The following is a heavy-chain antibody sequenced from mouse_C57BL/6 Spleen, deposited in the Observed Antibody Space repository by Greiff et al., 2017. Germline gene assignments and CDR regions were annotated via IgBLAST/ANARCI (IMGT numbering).Heavy chain of an antibody. D-gene: IGHD1-1*01. Sequence: VQLQQPGAELVRPGTSVKLSCKASGYTFTSYWMHWVKQRPGQGLEWIGVIDPSDSYTNYNQKFKGKATLTVDTSSSTAYMQLSSLTSEDSAVYYCARRGISTVDPYYYAMDYWGQGTSVTVSS. J-gene: IGHJ4*01. CDR2: IDPSDSYT. CDR3: ARRGISTVDPYYYAMDY. CDR1: GYTFTSYW. V-gene: IGHV1-59*01.